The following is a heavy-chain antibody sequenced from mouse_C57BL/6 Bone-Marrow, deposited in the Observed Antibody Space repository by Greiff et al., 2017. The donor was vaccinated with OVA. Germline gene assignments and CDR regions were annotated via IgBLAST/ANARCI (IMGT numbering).Heavy chain of an antibody. CDR3: ARTLYYGSSSFDY. CDR1: GYTFTSYW. CDR2: IDPSDSYT. D-gene: IGHD1-1*01. J-gene: IGHJ2*01. V-gene: IGHV1-69*01. Sequence: VQLQQPGAELVMPGASVKLSCKASGYTFTSYWMHWVKQRPGQGLEWIGEIDPSDSYTNYNQKFKGKSTLTVDKSSSTAYMQLSSLTSAYSAVYDCARTLYYGSSSFDYWGQGTTLTVSS.